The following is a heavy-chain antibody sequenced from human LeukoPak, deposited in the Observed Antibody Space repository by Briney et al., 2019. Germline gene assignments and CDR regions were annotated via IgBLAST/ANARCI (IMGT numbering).Heavy chain of an antibody. CDR2: IKEDGSEK. J-gene: IGHJ4*02. CDR1: GFTFTTYW. Sequence: GGSLRLSCAASGFTFTTYWMSWVRQAPGKGLEWEANIKEDGSEKYYVDSVKGRFTISRDNAKNSLYLQMNSLRAEDTAVYYCATRDFWSGYYRDWGQGPLVTVSS. V-gene: IGHV3-7*01. CDR3: ATRDFWSGYYRD. D-gene: IGHD3-3*01.